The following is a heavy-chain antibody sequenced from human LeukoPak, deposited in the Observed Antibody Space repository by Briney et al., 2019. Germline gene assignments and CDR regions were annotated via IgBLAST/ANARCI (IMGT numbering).Heavy chain of an antibody. Sequence: GGSLRLSCAASGFTFSSYGMHWVRQAPGKGLEWVAVISYDGSNKYYADSVKGRFTISRDNPKNTLYLQMNSLRAEDTAVYYCAKALHGGDHYYDSSGYLDYWGQGTLVTVSS. D-gene: IGHD3-22*01. CDR2: ISYDGSNK. CDR3: AKALHGGDHYYDSSGYLDY. J-gene: IGHJ4*02. V-gene: IGHV3-30*18. CDR1: GFTFSSYG.